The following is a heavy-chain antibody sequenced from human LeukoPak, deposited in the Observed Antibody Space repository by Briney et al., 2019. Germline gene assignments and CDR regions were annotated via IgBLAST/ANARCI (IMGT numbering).Heavy chain of an antibody. CDR1: GFTFSDYY. CDR3: ARDGGSSWYFDY. V-gene: IGHV3-11*04. Sequence: PGGSLRLSCAASGFTFSDYYMSWIRQAPGKGLECVSYISSSGNTTYHADSVKGRFTISRDNAKNSLYLQMSSLRAEDTAVYYCARDGGSSWYFDYWGQGTLVTVSS. CDR2: ISSSGNTT. D-gene: IGHD6-13*01. J-gene: IGHJ4*02.